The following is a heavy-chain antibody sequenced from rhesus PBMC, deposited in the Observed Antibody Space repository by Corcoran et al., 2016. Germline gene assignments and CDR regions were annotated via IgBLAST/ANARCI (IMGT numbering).Heavy chain of an antibody. D-gene: IGHD2-15*01. Sequence: QLQLQESGPGLVKPSETLSLTCAVSGGSISSNWWSWIRQPPGTGLGWIGRLAGSGGSPSTNPSRTSRVTMSADTSTNQLSLKLISGTAADPAVYYCASTLGPPYFDYWGQGVLVTVSS. CDR2: LAGSGGSP. V-gene: IGHV4-147*01. CDR1: GGSISSNW. J-gene: IGHJ4*01. CDR3: ASTLGPPYFDY.